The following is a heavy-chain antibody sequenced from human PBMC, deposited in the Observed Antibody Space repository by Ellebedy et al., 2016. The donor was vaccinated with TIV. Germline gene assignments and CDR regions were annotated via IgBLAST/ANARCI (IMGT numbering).Heavy chain of an antibody. J-gene: IGHJ5*02. CDR1: GYTFTSYW. D-gene: IGHD3-9*01. CDR3: ARHPTGYPNWFDP. V-gene: IGHV5-51*01. Sequence: PGGSLRLSCKGSGYTFTSYWIGWVRQVPGKGLEWMGIIFPGDSETRYSPSFQGQVTISVDKSISTAYLKWRSLKASDSAMYYCARHPTGYPNWFDPWGQGTLVTVSS. CDR2: IFPGDSET.